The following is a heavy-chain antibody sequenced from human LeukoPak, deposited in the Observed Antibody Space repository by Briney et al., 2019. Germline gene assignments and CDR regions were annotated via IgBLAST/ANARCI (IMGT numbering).Heavy chain of an antibody. Sequence: ASVKVSCKASGYSFSDYYMHWVRQAPGQGLEWTGWINPDSGGTHYAQKFQGRVTLTRDTSLSTAYMELSRLRSDDTAVYYCAKDISTHMEPPDWFDSWGQGTLVTVSS. CDR3: AKDISTHMEPPDWFDS. CDR2: INPDSGGT. CDR1: GYSFSDYY. D-gene: IGHD1-1*01. V-gene: IGHV1-2*02. J-gene: IGHJ5*01.